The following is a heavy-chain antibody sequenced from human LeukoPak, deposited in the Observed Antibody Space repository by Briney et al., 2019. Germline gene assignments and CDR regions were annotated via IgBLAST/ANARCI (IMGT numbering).Heavy chain of an antibody. V-gene: IGHV3-30*09. CDR1: GFTFSGFT. CDR3: AGDSGGNLFDL. CDR2: ISSDQRNK. Sequence: GRSLRLSCTASGFTFSGFTFHWVRQAPGGRLEWVALISSDQRNKYYGDSVKGRFAISRDNANNTLYLHLNRLRADDTALYYCAGDSGGNLFDLWGQGTPVAVSS. D-gene: IGHD2-15*01. J-gene: IGHJ4*02.